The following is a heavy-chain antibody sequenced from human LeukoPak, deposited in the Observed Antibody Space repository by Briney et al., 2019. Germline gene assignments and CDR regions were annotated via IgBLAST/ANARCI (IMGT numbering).Heavy chain of an antibody. CDR2: ISGSGGST. Sequence: GGSLRLSCAASGFTFSSYAMSWVRQAPGKGLEWVSAISGSGGSTYYADSVKGRFTISRDNSKNTLYLQMNSLRAEDTAVYYCARGYYGSGSITGAWGQGTLVTVSS. J-gene: IGHJ5*02. CDR3: ARGYYGSGSITGA. V-gene: IGHV3-23*01. CDR1: GFTFSSYA. D-gene: IGHD3-10*01.